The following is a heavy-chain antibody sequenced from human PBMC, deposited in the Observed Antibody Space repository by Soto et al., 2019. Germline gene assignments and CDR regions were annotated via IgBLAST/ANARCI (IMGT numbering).Heavy chain of an antibody. CDR1: GFTVSSNY. V-gene: IGHV3-53*01. D-gene: IGHD3-22*01. J-gene: IGHJ6*02. Sequence: GGSLRLSCAASGFTVSSNYMSWVRQAPGKGLEWLSVIYTDDSTYYADSVKGRFTISRDNAKNSLYLQMNSLRAEDTAVYYCARVVDYYDPYYYYGMDVWGQGTTVTVSS. CDR3: ARVVDYYDPYYYYGMDV. CDR2: IYTDDST.